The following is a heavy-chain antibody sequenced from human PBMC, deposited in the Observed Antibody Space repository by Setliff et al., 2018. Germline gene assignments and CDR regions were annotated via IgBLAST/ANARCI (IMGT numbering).Heavy chain of an antibody. CDR1: GYTFTGYY. D-gene: IGHD6-13*01. V-gene: IGHV1-2*04. CDR3: ARQQQLVIGSTAYYYYGMDV. Sequence: GASVKVSCKASGYTFTGYYMHWVRQAPGQGLEWMGWINPNSGGTNYAQKFQGWVTMTRDTSISTAYMELSRLRSDDTAVYYCARQQQLVIGSTAYYYYGMDVWGQGTTVTVSS. J-gene: IGHJ6*02. CDR2: INPNSGGT.